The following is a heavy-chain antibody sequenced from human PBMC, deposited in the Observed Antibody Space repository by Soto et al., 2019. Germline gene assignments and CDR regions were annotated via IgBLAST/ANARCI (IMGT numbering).Heavy chain of an antibody. CDR1: GFTFSSYA. D-gene: IGHD6-19*01. V-gene: IGHV3-23*01. Sequence: GGSLRLSCAASGFTFSSYAMSWVRQAPGKGLEWVSAISGSGGSTYYADSVRGRFTISRDNSKNTLYLQMNSLRAEDTAVYYCAKTAEDYYYYGMDVWGQGTTVTVSS. CDR2: ISGSGGST. J-gene: IGHJ6*02. CDR3: AKTAEDYYYYGMDV.